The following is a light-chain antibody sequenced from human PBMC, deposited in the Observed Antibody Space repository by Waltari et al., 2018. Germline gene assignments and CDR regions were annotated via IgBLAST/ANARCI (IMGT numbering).Light chain of an antibody. CDR2: QDD. J-gene: IGLJ3*02. Sequence: SYELTQPPSVSVSPGQTASIPYSGHKLGDKYASWYQHKPGQSPVLVIYQDDRRPSGVPERFSGSNSGNTATLTISGTQAMDEADFYCQAWGSSTEVVFGGGTKLTVL. CDR3: QAWGSSTEVV. CDR1: KLGDKY. V-gene: IGLV3-1*01.